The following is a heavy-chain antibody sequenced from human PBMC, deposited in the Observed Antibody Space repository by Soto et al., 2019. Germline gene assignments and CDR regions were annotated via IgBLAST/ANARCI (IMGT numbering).Heavy chain of an antibody. CDR2: IWYDGSNK. Sequence: GGSLRLSCAASGFTFSSYGMHWVRQAPGKGLEWVAVIWYDGSNKYYADSMKGRFTISRDNAKNSLYLEMNSLRAEDTAVYYCARESEDLTSNFDYWGQGTLVTVSS. CDR3: ARESEDLTSNFDY. CDR1: GFTFSSYG. J-gene: IGHJ4*02. V-gene: IGHV3-33*01.